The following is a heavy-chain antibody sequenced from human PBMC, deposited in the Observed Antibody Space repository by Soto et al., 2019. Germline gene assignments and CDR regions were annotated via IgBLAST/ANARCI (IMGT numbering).Heavy chain of an antibody. Sequence: QVQLVQSGAEVKKPGSSVKVSCKASGGTFSSYAISWVRQAPGQGLEWMGGIIPIFGTANYAQKFQGRVTITADESTNTAYMELSSLRSEDTAVYYCARDRVAAAGTDWYFDLWGRGTLVTVSS. CDR1: GGTFSSYA. D-gene: IGHD6-13*01. CDR2: IIPIFGTA. CDR3: ARDRVAAAGTDWYFDL. V-gene: IGHV1-69*12. J-gene: IGHJ2*01.